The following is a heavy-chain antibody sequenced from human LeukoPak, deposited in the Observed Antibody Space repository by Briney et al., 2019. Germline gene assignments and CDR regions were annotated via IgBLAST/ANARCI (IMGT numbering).Heavy chain of an antibody. CDR1: GGSISIYY. Sequence: SETLSLTCTVSGGSISIYYWSWIRQPPGKGLEWIGYIYYSGSTNYNPSLKSRVTISVDTSKNQFSLKLSSVTAADTAVYYCAGSGDTIGAFDIWGQGTMVTVSS. D-gene: IGHD3-10*01. J-gene: IGHJ3*02. V-gene: IGHV4-59*01. CDR3: AGSGDTIGAFDI. CDR2: IYYSGST.